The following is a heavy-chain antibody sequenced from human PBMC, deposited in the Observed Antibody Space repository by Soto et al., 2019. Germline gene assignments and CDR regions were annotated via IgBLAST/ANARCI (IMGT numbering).Heavy chain of an antibody. CDR1: GGSASSVNYY. Sequence: NPSETLSLTCSVTGGSASSVNYYWTWIRQPPGKGLEWIGHIYASVSTNYNPSLKIRVTISADTSKNQFSLKLTSVTAADSAVYFCARVIGQLGHCFDPWGQGTLVTV. D-gene: IGHD6-6*01. CDR3: ARVIGQLGHCFDP. J-gene: IGHJ5*02. V-gene: IGHV4-61*01. CDR2: IYASVST.